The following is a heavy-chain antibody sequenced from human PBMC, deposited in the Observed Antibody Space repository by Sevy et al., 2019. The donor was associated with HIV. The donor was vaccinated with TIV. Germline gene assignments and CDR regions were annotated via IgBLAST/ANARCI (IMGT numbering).Heavy chain of an antibody. D-gene: IGHD4-17*01. Sequence: GGSLRLSCAASGFTFSDYYMSWIRQAPGKGLEWVSYVSGSDDTKYYADSVKGRFTISRDNAKNSLYLQRNSLRAEDTAVYYCAGDHVKDGDLGDYYYFAMDVWGQGTTVTVSS. V-gene: IGHV3-11*01. CDR3: AGDHVKDGDLGDYYYFAMDV. J-gene: IGHJ6*02. CDR1: GFTFSDYY. CDR2: VSGSDDTK.